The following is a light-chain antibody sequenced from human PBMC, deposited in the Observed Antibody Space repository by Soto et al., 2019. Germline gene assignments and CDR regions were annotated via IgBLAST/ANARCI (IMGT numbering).Light chain of an antibody. V-gene: IGKV3-15*01. CDR2: GAS. J-gene: IGKJ2*01. CDR1: QSVSSN. CDR3: QQYNTWPRT. Sequence: EIVMTQSPATLSVSPGERATLSCRASQSVSSNLAWYQQKPGQAPRLLIYGASTRATGIPARFSGSGSGTEFTLTISSLQSEDLAVYYWQQYNTWPRTFGQGTKLEIK.